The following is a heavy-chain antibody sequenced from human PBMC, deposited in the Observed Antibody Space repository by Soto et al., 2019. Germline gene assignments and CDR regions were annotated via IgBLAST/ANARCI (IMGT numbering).Heavy chain of an antibody. CDR2: ISGSGGST. D-gene: IGHD6-13*01. Sequence: PGGSLRLSCAASGFTFSSYAMSWVRQAPGKGLEWVSAISGSGGSTYYADSVKGRFTISRDNSKNTLYLQMNSLRAEDTAVYYCAKFCKKAAAGPSDFDYWGQGTLVTVSS. J-gene: IGHJ4*02. V-gene: IGHV3-23*01. CDR3: AKFCKKAAAGPSDFDY. CDR1: GFTFSSYA.